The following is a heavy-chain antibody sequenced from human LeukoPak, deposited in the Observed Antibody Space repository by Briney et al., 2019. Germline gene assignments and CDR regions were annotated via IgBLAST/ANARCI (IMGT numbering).Heavy chain of an antibody. CDR1: GGSISSSNYY. CDR2: IYYSGST. J-gene: IGHJ5*02. D-gene: IGHD2-2*01. CDR3: ARQVGVPAINWFDP. V-gene: IGHV4-39*01. Sequence: SSETLSLTCTVSGGSISSSNYYWGWIRQPPGKGLEWIGSIYYSGSTYYNPSLKSRVTISVDTSKNQFSLKLSSVTAADTAVYYCARQVGVPAINWFDPWGQGTLVTVSS.